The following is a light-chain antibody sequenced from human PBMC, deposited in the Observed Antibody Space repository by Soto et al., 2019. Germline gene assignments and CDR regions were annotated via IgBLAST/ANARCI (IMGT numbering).Light chain of an antibody. Sequence: DIVMTQSPDSLAVSLGERATINCRSSQSVLCSSYNKNYLAWYQQKPGQPPKLLIYWASTRESGVPDRFSGSESGTDFTLTISSLQAEDVAVYYCQQYYSIPYTFGQGTKLEIK. CDR1: QSVLCSSYNKNY. V-gene: IGKV4-1*01. J-gene: IGKJ2*01. CDR3: QQYYSIPYT. CDR2: WAS.